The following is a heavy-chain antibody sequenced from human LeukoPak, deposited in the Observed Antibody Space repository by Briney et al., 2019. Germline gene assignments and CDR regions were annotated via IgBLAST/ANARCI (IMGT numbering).Heavy chain of an antibody. D-gene: IGHD3-22*01. Sequence: GGSLRLSCAASGFTFSSYAMSWVRQAPGKGLEWVSVIYSGGSTYYADSVKGRFTISRDNSKNTLYLQMNSLRAEDTAVYYCARGSRGVITPYLHYWGQGTLVTVSS. CDR2: IYSGGST. CDR1: GFTFSSYA. CDR3: ARGSRGVITPYLHY. V-gene: IGHV3-66*01. J-gene: IGHJ4*02.